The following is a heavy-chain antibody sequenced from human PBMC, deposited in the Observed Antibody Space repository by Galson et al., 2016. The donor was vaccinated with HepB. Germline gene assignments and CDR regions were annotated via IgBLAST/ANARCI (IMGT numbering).Heavy chain of an antibody. CDR3: ARDLSTSVYYYYGMDV. CDR2: ITGPGEGT. CDR1: GFIFSTYA. J-gene: IGHJ6*02. D-gene: IGHD2-2*01. V-gene: IGHV3-23*01. Sequence: SLRLSCAASGFIFSTYAMTWVRQAPGKGLEWVASITGPGEGTFYADSVKGRFTISRDNSNNTMFLQMNSLRAEDTAIYYCARDLSTSVYYYYGMDVWGQGTTVTVSS.